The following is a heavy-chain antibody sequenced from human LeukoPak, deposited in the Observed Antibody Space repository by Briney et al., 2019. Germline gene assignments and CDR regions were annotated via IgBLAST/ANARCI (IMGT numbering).Heavy chain of an antibody. CDR3: ARVSGYDTGQDY. J-gene: IGHJ4*02. Sequence: GSLRLSCAASGFTFSSYGMSWVRQPPGKGLEWIGEINHSGSTNYNPSLKSRVTMSVDTSKNQFSLKLSSVTAADTAVYYCARVSGYDTGQDYWGQGTLVTVSS. D-gene: IGHD5-12*01. V-gene: IGHV4-34*01. CDR2: INHSGST. CDR1: GFTFSSYG.